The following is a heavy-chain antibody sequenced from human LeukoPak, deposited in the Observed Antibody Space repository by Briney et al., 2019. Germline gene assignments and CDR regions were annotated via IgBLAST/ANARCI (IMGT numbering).Heavy chain of an antibody. V-gene: IGHV3-21*01. CDR3: ARSSVRVGPEDY. J-gene: IGHJ4*02. D-gene: IGHD1-26*01. CDR2: ISSSSSYI. Sequence: GGSLRLSCAASGFTFSSYSLNWVRQAPGKGLEWVSSISSSSSYIYYADSVKGRFTISRDNAKNSLYLQMNSLRAEDTAVYYCARSSVRVGPEDYWGQGTLVTVSS. CDR1: GFTFSSYS.